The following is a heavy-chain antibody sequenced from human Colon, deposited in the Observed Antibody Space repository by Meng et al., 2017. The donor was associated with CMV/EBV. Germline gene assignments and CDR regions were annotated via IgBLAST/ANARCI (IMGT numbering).Heavy chain of an antibody. CDR2: INTDKTRT. J-gene: IGHJ5*02. Sequence: GESLKISCVASGFTFTNFWMNWVRQAPGKGLVWVSHINTDKTRTRYAGPVKGRFTISRDNSKNTLYLQMNSLRAEDTAVYYCAKDRRYTSSSNWFDPWGQGTLVTVSS. CDR1: GFTFTNFW. V-gene: IGHV3-74*01. D-gene: IGHD6-6*01. CDR3: AKDRRYTSSSNWFDP.